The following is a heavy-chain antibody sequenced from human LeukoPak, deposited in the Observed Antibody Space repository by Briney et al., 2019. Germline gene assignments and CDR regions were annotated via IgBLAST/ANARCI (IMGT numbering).Heavy chain of an antibody. J-gene: IGHJ4*02. V-gene: IGHV4-59*01. CDR1: GGSFNTYY. CDR3: ARVITVRGVIFDY. CDR2: IYYSGST. Sequence: PSETLSLTCTVSGGSFNTYYWSWIRQPPGKGLEWLGYIYYSGSTNYNPSLKSRVTISVGTSKNQFSLKLSSVTAADTAVYYCARVITVRGVIFDYWGQGTLVTVSS. D-gene: IGHD3-16*01.